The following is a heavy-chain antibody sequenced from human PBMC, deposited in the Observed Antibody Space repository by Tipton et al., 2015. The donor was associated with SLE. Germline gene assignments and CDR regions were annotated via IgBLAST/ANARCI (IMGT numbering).Heavy chain of an antibody. CDR3: WRRGMDV. Sequence: LRLSCAASGFTFSSYSMNWVRQPPGKGLEWIGEINHSGSTNYNPSLKSRVTISVDTSKNQFSLKLSSVTAADTAVYYCWRRGMDVWGQGTTVTVSS. CDR2: INHSGST. CDR1: GFTFSSYS. J-gene: IGHJ6*02. V-gene: IGHV4-34*01.